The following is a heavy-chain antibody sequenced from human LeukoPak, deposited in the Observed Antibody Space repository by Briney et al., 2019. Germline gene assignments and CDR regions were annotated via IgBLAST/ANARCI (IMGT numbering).Heavy chain of an antibody. CDR3: AKSPRTVTTIFDY. D-gene: IGHD5-12*01. J-gene: IGHJ4*02. CDR1: GDFISSYY. V-gene: IGHV4-59*01. CDR2: IHERGST. Sequence: SETLSLTCTVSGDFISSYYWSWLRQSPGEGLEWIGYIHERGSTNHNPSLKSRVTMSVDTSKNQFSLKLTSVTAADTAVYFCAKSPRTVTTIFDYWGQGTLVTASS.